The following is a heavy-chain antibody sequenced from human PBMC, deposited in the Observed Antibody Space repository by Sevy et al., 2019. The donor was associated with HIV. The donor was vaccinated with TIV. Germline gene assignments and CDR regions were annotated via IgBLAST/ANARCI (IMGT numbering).Heavy chain of an antibody. J-gene: IGHJ4*02. CDR1: GFTFSSYA. CDR3: SPLRGGYSGYAADY. D-gene: IGHD5-12*01. CDR2: ISGSGGST. V-gene: IGHV3-23*01. Sequence: SGCLRLSCAASGFTFSSYAMSWVRQAPGKGLERVSAISGSGGSTYYADSVKGRFTVSRDNSKNTLYLQMNSLRAEDTAVYYCSPLRGGYSGYAADYWGQGTLVSVSS.